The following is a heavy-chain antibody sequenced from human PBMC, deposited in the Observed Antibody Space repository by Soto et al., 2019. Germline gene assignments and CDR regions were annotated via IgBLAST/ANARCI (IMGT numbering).Heavy chain of an antibody. CDR2: INAGNGNT. J-gene: IGHJ4*02. V-gene: IGHV1-3*01. Sequence: ASVKVSCKASGYTFTSYAMHCVRQAPGQRLEWMGWINAGNGNTKYAQKFQGRVTMTTDTSTSTAYMELRSLRSDDTAVYYCATRSPAFDYWGQGTLVTVSS. CDR3: ATRSPAFDY. CDR1: GYTFTSYA.